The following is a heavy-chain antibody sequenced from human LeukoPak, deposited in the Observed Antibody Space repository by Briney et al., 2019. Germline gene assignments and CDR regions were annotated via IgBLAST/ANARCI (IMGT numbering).Heavy chain of an antibody. CDR2: ISGSGGST. CDR1: GFTFSSYA. Sequence: PGGSLRFSCAASGFTFSSYAMSWVRQAPGKGLEWVSGISGSGGSTYYADSVKGRFTISRDNSKNTLYLQMNSLRAEDTAVYYCAKHRGYSYGNYYDMHVWGQGTTVSVSS. J-gene: IGHJ6*02. V-gene: IGHV3-23*01. D-gene: IGHD5-18*01. CDR3: AKHRGYSYGNYYDMHV.